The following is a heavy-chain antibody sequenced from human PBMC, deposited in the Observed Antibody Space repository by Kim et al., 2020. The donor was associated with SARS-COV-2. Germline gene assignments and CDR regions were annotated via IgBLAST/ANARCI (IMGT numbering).Heavy chain of an antibody. J-gene: IGHJ5*02. Sequence: GGSLRLSCAASGFSFSDYNMIWVRQAPGEGLEWISYISSGSGSIYYADSVKGRFTISRDNAKNSLYLQMNSLRDEDTAMYYCARDPRTSGSAWGQGTLVTV. CDR1: GFSFSDYN. CDR3: ARDPRTSGSA. V-gene: IGHV3-48*02. CDR2: ISSGSGSI. D-gene: IGHD6-19*01.